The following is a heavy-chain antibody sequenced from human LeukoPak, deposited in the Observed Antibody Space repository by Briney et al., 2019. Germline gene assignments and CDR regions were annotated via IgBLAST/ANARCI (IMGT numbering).Heavy chain of an antibody. J-gene: IGHJ4*02. Sequence: SETLSLTCTVSGGSISSYYWSWIRQPAGKGLEWIGHVYTSGSTNYNPSLKSRVTMSLDTSKNQFSLKLSSVTAADTAVYYCARAGLGYSYGFDYWGQGTLVTVSS. CDR2: VYTSGST. CDR1: GGSISSYY. CDR3: ARAGLGYSYGFDY. D-gene: IGHD5-18*01. V-gene: IGHV4-4*07.